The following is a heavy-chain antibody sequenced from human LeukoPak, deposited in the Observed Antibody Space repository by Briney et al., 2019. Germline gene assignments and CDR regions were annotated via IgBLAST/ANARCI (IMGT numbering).Heavy chain of an antibody. CDR3: ARYPSGGPLEGAFDY. J-gene: IGHJ4*02. Sequence: ASVKVSCKASGYTFTGYYMHWVRQAPGQGLEWMGWINPNSGGTNYAQKSQGRVTMTRDTSISTAYMELSRLRSDDTAVYYCARYPSGGPLEGAFDYWGQGTLVTVSS. D-gene: IGHD2-15*01. CDR2: INPNSGGT. CDR1: GYTFTGYY. V-gene: IGHV1-2*02.